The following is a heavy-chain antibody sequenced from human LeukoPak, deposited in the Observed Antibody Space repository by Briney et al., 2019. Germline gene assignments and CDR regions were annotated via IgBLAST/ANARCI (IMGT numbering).Heavy chain of an antibody. V-gene: IGHV3-23*01. Sequence: GGSLRLSCAASGFTFSNYAMTWVRQAPGKGLEWVSTVPGSGSSTYYADSVKGRFTISRDNSRNTLYLQMNSLRADDTAVYYCAKGTGSSGWFFDSWGQGTLVIVSS. CDR1: GFTFSNYA. J-gene: IGHJ4*02. CDR2: VPGSGSST. CDR3: AKGTGSSGWFFDS. D-gene: IGHD6-19*01.